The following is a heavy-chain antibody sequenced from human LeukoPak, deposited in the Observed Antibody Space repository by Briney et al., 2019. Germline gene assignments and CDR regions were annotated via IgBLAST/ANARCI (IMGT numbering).Heavy chain of an antibody. CDR2: NTSSSNTI. V-gene: IGHV3-48*01. CDR1: GFTFSSYS. CDR3: ARWGDGYNYLSY. D-gene: IGHD5-24*01. Sequence: GGSLRLSCAASGFTFSSYSMNWIRRAQGKGLEWLSYNTSSSNTIYYADSVRGRFTISRDNAKNSLHLQMHSLRAEDTAVYYCARWGDGYNYLSYWGQGTLVTVSS. J-gene: IGHJ4*02.